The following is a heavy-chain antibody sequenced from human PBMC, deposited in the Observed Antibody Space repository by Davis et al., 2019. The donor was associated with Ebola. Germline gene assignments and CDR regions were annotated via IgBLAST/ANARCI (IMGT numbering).Heavy chain of an antibody. CDR1: QFIFRDYA. D-gene: IGHD4/OR15-4a*01. J-gene: IGHJ4*02. Sequence: GGSLRLSCVASQFIFRDYAMTWVRQAPGKGLEWVSTITGGGDSTYYAGSVKGRSTISRDNSKNTVYLEMNSLRAEDTAVYYCARISLTGATEYWGQGTQVTVSS. CDR3: ARISLTGATEY. V-gene: IGHV3-23*01. CDR2: ITGGGDST.